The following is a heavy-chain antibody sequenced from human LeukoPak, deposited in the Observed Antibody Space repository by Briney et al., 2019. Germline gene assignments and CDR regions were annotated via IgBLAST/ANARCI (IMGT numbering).Heavy chain of an antibody. CDR3: ATDREGDPSAYYLV. CDR1: GFTFSSSW. V-gene: IGHV3-7*03. CDR2: IKEDGREK. D-gene: IGHD3-22*01. J-gene: IGHJ4*02. Sequence: GGSLRLSCATSGFTFSSSWMSWVRQAPGKGLECVANIKEDGREKYYVDSVKGRFTISRDNSKNTLFLQMNSLRAEDSAVYYCATDREGDPSAYYLVGGQGTLITVSS.